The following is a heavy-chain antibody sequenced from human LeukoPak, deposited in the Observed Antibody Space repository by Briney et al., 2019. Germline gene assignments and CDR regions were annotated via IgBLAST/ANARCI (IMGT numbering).Heavy chain of an antibody. CDR3: ARASLLWFGESN. CDR2: ISNTGANT. Sequence: GGSLRLSCAASGFSFSTYALYWVRQAPGKGLEWVSRISNTGANTYYADSVKGRFTISRDNSKNTLYLQMNSLRAEDTAVYYCARASLLWFGESNWGQGTLVTVSS. CDR1: GFSFSTYA. J-gene: IGHJ4*02. D-gene: IGHD3-10*01. V-gene: IGHV3-23*01.